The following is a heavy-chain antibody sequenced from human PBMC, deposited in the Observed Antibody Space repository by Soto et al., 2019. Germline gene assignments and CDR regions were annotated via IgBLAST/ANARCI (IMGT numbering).Heavy chain of an antibody. CDR1: GFTFSAYY. V-gene: IGHV3-33*01. CDR3: ARDGTGSTGGDH. CDR2: LWRDGSKV. J-gene: IGHJ4*02. Sequence: GGSLRLSCAASGFTFSAYYIHWVRQAPCKRLEWVAVLWRDGSKVYYADSVKGRFTISRDNSKNTLYLEMNSLRVEDTAVYYCARDGTGSTGGDHWGQGTLVTFSS. D-gene: IGHD6-19*01.